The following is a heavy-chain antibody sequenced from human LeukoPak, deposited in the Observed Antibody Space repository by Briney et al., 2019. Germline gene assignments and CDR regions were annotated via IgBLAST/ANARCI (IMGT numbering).Heavy chain of an antibody. V-gene: IGHV3-20*04. CDR3: ARGTLKAAATDFDY. CDR2: INWNGGST. CDR1: GFTFDDYG. J-gene: IGHJ4*02. D-gene: IGHD6-13*01. Sequence: GGSLRLSCAASGFTFDDYGMSWVRQAPGKGLEWVSGINWNGGSTGYADSVKGRFTISRDNAKNSLYLQMNSLRAEDTALYYCARGTLKAAATDFDYWGQGTLVTVS.